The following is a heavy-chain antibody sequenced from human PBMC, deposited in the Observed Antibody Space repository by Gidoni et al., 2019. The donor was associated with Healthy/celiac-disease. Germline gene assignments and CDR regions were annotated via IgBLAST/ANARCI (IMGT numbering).Heavy chain of an antibody. CDR3: ARSPSSISPSIAVAGTYFDY. Sequence: QVQLQESGPGLVKPSETLSLTCTVSGYSISSGYYWGWIRQPPGKGLEWIGSIYHSGSTYYNPSLKSRVTISVDTSKNQFSLKLSSVTAADTAVYYCARSPSSISPSIAVAGTYFDYWGQGTLVTVSS. CDR2: IYHSGST. V-gene: IGHV4-38-2*02. CDR1: GYSISSGYY. J-gene: IGHJ4*02. D-gene: IGHD6-19*01.